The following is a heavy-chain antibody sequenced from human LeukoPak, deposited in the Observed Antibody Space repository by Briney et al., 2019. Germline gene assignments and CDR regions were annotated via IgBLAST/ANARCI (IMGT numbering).Heavy chain of an antibody. D-gene: IGHD5-18*01. CDR2: ISHSGTT. V-gene: IGHV4-34*01. J-gene: IGHJ4*03. CDR3: ARGGLDTTRGGYFDY. CDR1: GGSFSGFY. Sequence: SETVSLTCAVYGGSFSGFYWSWNRQPPGKGLEWIGEISHSGTTYYNPSLKSRVTVSVDTSKSQFSLRLSSVTAADTAVYYCARGGLDTTRGGYFDYWGNGIMVAVSS.